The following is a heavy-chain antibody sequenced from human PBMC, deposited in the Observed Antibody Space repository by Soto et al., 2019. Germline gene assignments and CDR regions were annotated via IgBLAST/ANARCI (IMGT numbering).Heavy chain of an antibody. CDR3: ARVRGTYYYDSSGYPEYYYYYYGVDV. V-gene: IGHV4-31*03. CDR2: IYYSGST. D-gene: IGHD3-22*01. CDR1: GGSISSGGYY. J-gene: IGHJ6*02. Sequence: PSETLSLTCTVSGGSISSGGYYWSWIRQHPGKGLEWIGYIYYSGSTYYNPSVKSRVTISVDTSKNQFSLKLSSVTAADTAVYYCARVRGTYYYDSSGYPEYYYYYYGVDVWGQGTTVTVSS.